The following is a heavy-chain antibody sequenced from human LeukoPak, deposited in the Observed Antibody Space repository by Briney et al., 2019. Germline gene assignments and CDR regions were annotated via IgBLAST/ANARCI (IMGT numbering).Heavy chain of an antibody. V-gene: IGHV1-69*13. CDR3: ARAAVAGLSDY. Sequence: SVKVSCKASGGTFSSYVINWVRQAPGQGLEWMGGIIPIFGTANYTQKFQGRVTITADESTSTAYMELSSLRSEDTAVYYCARAAVAGLSDYWGQGTLVTVSS. J-gene: IGHJ4*02. CDR2: IIPIFGTA. D-gene: IGHD6-19*01. CDR1: GGTFSSYV.